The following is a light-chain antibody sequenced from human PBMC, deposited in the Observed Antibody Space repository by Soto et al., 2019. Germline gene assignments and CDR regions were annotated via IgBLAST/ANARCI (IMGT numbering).Light chain of an antibody. CDR1: SSDVGDYEH. V-gene: IGLV2-18*01. J-gene: IGLJ3*02. CDR3: SLYTSSSTWV. Sequence: QSALTQPPSVSGSPGQSVTISCTVTSSDVGDYEHVSWYQQAPGTAPKLIIFDVTNRPSGVPDRFSGSKSGNTPSLTIFGLQAEDEAGYYCSLYTSSSTWVFGGGTKLTVL. CDR2: DVT.